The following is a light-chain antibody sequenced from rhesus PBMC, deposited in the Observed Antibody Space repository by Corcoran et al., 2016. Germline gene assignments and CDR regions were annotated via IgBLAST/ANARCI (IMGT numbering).Light chain of an antibody. CDR3: LQYSNWWT. CDR1: QSVSSS. J-gene: IGKJ1*01. CDR2: GAA. V-gene: IGKV3-24*01. Sequence: EIVMTQSPATLSLSPGERATLFCRASQSVSSSLAWSQQKPGQTPRHLIYGAATRASGIPDRVSGSGSGTDFTLTISSREPEDVAVDYCLQYSNWWTFGQGTKVEIK.